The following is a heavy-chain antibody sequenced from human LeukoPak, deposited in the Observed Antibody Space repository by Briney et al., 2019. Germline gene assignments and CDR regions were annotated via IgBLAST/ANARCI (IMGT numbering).Heavy chain of an antibody. V-gene: IGHV3-48*01. J-gene: IGHJ6*03. CDR1: GFTFSSYS. CDR2: ISSSSSTI. CDR3: ARVLVPGNYYMDV. Sequence: GGSLRLSCAASGFTFSSYSMNWVRQAPGKGLEWVSYISSSSSTIYYADSVKGRFTISRDNAKNSLYLQMNSLRAEDTAVYYCARVLVPGNYYMDVWGKGTTVTVSS.